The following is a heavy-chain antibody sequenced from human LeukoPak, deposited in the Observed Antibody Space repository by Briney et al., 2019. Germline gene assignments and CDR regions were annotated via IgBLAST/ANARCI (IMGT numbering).Heavy chain of an antibody. CDR1: GFTLSSYG. D-gene: IGHD2-2*01. V-gene: IGHV3-30*18. J-gene: IGHJ4*02. CDR3: AKAYGYCSSTSCSHEEFDY. CDR2: ISYDGSNR. Sequence: GRSLRLSCAASGFTLSSYGMHWVRQAPGKGLEWVAVISYDGSNRYYADSVKGRFTISRDISKHTLYLQMNSLRAEDTALYYCAKAYGYCSSTSCSHEEFDYWGQGTLVTVSS.